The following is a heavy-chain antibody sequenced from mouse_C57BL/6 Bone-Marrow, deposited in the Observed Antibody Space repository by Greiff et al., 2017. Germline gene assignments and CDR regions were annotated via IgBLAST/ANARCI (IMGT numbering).Heavy chain of an antibody. CDR3: ARHEGFYYGSDWYFDV. CDR1: GFTFSDYY. Sequence: EVKLVESGGGLVQPGGSLKLSCAASGFTFSDYYMYWVRQTPEKRLEWVAYISNGGGSTYSPDTVKGRFTISRYNAKNTLYLQMSRLKSEDTAMYYCARHEGFYYGSDWYFDVWGTGTTVTVSS. CDR2: ISNGGGST. D-gene: IGHD1-1*01. V-gene: IGHV5-12*01. J-gene: IGHJ1*03.